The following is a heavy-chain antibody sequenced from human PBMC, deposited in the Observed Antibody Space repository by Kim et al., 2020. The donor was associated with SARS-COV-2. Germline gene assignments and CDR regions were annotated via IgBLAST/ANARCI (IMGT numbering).Heavy chain of an antibody. J-gene: IGHJ5*02. CDR1: GYTFTSYG. D-gene: IGHD1-20*01. CDR3: ARLRALGITGTTWPGGDWFDP. V-gene: IGHV1-18*01. CDR2: ISAYNGNT. Sequence: ASVKVSCKASGYTFTSYGISWVRQAPGQGLEWMGWISAYNGNTNYAQKLQGRVTMTTDTSTSTAYMELRSLRSDDTAVYYCARLRALGITGTTWPGGDWFDPWGQGTLVTVSS.